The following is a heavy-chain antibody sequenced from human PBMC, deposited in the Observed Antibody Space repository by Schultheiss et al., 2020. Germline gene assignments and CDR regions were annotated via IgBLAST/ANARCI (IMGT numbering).Heavy chain of an antibody. J-gene: IGHJ4*02. CDR3: ARRGRGDTEGSFDY. D-gene: IGHD3-10*01. CDR1: GGSISSYY. Sequence: SATLSLTCTVSGGSISSYYWSWIRQPPGKGLEWIGYIYYSGSTNSNPSLKSRVTMSVDTSKNQFSLNLSSVSAADTAVYYCARRGRGDTEGSFDYWGQGTLVTGSS. CDR2: IYYSGST. V-gene: IGHV4-59*08.